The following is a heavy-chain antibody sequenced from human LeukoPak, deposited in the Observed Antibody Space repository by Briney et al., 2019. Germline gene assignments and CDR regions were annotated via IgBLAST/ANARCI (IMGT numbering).Heavy chain of an antibody. Sequence: GGSLRLSCAASGFTFSNYWMSWVRQAPGKGLEWVANIKQDGSEKYYADSVKGRFTISRDNAKNTLYLQMSILRVEDTALYYCARDFGAPAPWGQGTLVTVSS. CDR1: GFTFSNYW. J-gene: IGHJ5*02. CDR3: ARDFGAPAP. D-gene: IGHD3-3*01. V-gene: IGHV3-7*01. CDR2: IKQDGSEK.